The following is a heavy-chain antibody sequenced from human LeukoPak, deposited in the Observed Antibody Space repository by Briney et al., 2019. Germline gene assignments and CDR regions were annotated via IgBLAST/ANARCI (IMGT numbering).Heavy chain of an antibody. CDR3: ARDRGWRSSGYYLYYFDF. CDR1: GFTLSGYF. CDR2: IKGDGSEK. J-gene: IGHJ4*02. D-gene: IGHD3-22*01. V-gene: IGHV3-7*01. Sequence: GGSLRLSCAASGFTLSGYFMSWVRQAPGEGLEWVASIKGDGSEKYYVDSVKGRFAISRDNAKNSLYLQMNSLRAEDTAVYYCARDRGWRSSGYYLYYFDFWGQGTLVTVSS.